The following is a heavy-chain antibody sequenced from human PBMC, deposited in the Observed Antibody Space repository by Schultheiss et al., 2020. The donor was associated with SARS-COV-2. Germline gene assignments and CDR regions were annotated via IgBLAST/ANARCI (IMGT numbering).Heavy chain of an antibody. J-gene: IGHJ6*02. V-gene: IGHV1-69*13. Sequence: SVNVSCKASGGTFSSYAISWVRQAPGQGLEWMGGIIPIFGTANYAQKFQGRVTITADESTSTAYMELSSLRSEDTAVYYCARESRVTIFGVATPPDYYYYGMDVWGQGTTVTVSS. CDR1: GGTFSSYA. CDR3: ARESRVTIFGVATPPDYYYYGMDV. D-gene: IGHD3-3*01. CDR2: IIPIFGTA.